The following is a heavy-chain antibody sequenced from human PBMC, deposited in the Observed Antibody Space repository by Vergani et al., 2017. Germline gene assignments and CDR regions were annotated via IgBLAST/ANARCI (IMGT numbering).Heavy chain of an antibody. CDR3: ARDRRYYYDSSGSRDAFDI. Sequence: QVQLVQSGAEVKKPGASVKVSCKASGYTFTSYGISGVRQAPGQGLEWMGWISAYNGNTNYAQNPPGRVTMTTDTSTSTAYMGLRSLRSDDTAVYYCARDRRYYYDSSGSRDAFDIWGQGTMVTVSS. CDR2: ISAYNGNT. J-gene: IGHJ3*02. CDR1: GYTFTSYG. V-gene: IGHV1-18*01. D-gene: IGHD3-22*01.